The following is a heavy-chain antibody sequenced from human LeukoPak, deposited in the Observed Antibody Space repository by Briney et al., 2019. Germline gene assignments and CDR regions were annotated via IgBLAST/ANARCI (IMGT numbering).Heavy chain of an antibody. D-gene: IGHD3-22*01. V-gene: IGHV4-30-2*01. J-gene: IGHJ4*02. CDR2: IYHSGST. CDR3: ARATYYYDSSGYWEHLDY. Sequence: SETLSLTCTVSGGSISSGGYYWSWIRQPPGKGLEWIGYIYHSGSTYYNPSLKSRVTISVDKSKNQFSLKLSSVTAADTAVYYCARATYYYDSSGYWEHLDYWGQGTLVTVSS. CDR1: GGSISSGGYY.